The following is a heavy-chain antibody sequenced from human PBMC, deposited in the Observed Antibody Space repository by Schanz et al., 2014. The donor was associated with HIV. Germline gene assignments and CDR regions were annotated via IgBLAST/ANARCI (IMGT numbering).Heavy chain of an antibody. CDR1: GFTFTNHA. D-gene: IGHD1-26*01. V-gene: IGHV3-23*01. CDR2: VIGSGVGT. Sequence: EVHLLESGGGLAQPGGSLTLSCAASGFTFTNHALSWVRQAPGRGLEWVSTVIGSGVGTIYADSVKGRFTISRDNSKNTLSLHMNSLRVEDTAVYYCAKAKGSYSATTFYFDFWGQGTLVTVSS. J-gene: IGHJ4*02. CDR3: AKAKGSYSATTFYFDF.